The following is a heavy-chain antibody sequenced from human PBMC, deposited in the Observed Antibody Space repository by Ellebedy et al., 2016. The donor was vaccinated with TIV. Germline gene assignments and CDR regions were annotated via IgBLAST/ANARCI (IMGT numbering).Heavy chain of an antibody. CDR3: AKVSGSYHAIDY. D-gene: IGHD1-26*01. CDR2: ISSSSSYI. J-gene: IGHJ4*02. V-gene: IGHV3-21*04. CDR1: GFTFSSYS. Sequence: GGSLRLXCAASGFTFSSYSMNWVRQAPGKGLEWVSSISSSSSYIYYADSVKGRFTISRDNAKNPLYLQMNSLRAEDTALYYCAKVSGSYHAIDYWGQGTLVTVSS.